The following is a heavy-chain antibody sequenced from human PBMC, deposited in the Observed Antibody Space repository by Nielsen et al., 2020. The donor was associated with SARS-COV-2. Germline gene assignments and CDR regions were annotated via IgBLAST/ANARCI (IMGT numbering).Heavy chain of an antibody. Sequence: GGSLRLSCAASGFTFSSYAMSWVRQAPGKGLEWVSAISGSGGGTYYADSVKGRFTISRDNSKNTLYLQMNSLRAEDTAVYYCARKGGGSYSNFDYWGQGTLVTVSS. CDR1: GFTFSSYA. V-gene: IGHV3-23*01. CDR3: ARKGGGSYSNFDY. CDR2: ISGSGGGT. J-gene: IGHJ4*02. D-gene: IGHD1-26*01.